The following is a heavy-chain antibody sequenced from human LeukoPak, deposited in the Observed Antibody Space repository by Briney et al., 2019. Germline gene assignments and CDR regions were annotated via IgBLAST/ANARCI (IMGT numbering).Heavy chain of an antibody. D-gene: IGHD1-26*01. V-gene: IGHV4-59*01. CDR1: GGSISSYY. CDR2: TYYSGST. CDR3: ARGASGSYYY. Sequence: SETLSLTCTVSGGSISSYYWSWIRQPPGKGLEWIGYTYYSGSTNYNPSLKSRVTISVDTSKNQFSLKLSSVTAADTAVYYCARGASGSYYYWGQGTLVTVSS. J-gene: IGHJ4*02.